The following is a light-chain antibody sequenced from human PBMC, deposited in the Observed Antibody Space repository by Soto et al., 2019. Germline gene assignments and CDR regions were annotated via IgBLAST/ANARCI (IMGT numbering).Light chain of an antibody. Sequence: EIVLTQSPATLSLSRGKRATLWCRASQSVSSYLASYQQKPPQAPRLLISDASNRATGIPARFSGSGSATDFTLTISSLQPEDFAVYYCQQRSNWPPITFGQGTRLEIK. V-gene: IGKV3-11*01. CDR3: QQRSNWPPIT. CDR1: QSVSSY. CDR2: DAS. J-gene: IGKJ5*01.